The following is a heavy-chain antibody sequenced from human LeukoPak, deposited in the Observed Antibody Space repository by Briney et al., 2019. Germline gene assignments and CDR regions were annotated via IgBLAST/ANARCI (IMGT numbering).Heavy chain of an antibody. D-gene: IGHD3-10*01. J-gene: IGHJ5*02. V-gene: IGHV4-39*07. CDR2: IHYSGST. CDR1: GGSISSSSYY. Sequence: SETLSLTCTVSGGSISSSSYYWAWIRQPPGKGLEWIGSIHYSGSTYYNPSLQSRVTISIDTSKNQFSLKLRFVTAADTAVYYCARGAYFYGSGINWFDPWGQGTLITVSS. CDR3: ARGAYFYGSGINWFDP.